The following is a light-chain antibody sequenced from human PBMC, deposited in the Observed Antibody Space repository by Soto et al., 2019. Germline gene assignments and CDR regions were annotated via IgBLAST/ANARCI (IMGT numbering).Light chain of an antibody. CDR2: AAS. J-gene: IGKJ5*01. V-gene: IGKV1-39*01. CDR3: QQSYSTLSIT. CDR1: QSISSY. Sequence: DIQMTQSPSSLSASVGDRVTITCRASQSISSYLNWYQQKPGKAPKLLIYAASSLQSGVPSRFSGSGSGTDFTLTISSLQPEDFATYYCQQSYSTLSITFGQGXRLEIK.